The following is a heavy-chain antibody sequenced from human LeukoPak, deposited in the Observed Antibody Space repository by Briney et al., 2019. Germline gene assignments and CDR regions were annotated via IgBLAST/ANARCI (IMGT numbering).Heavy chain of an antibody. CDR3: VKDRAAAGWGYFDY. D-gene: IGHD6-13*01. J-gene: IGHJ4*02. Sequence: GGSLRLSCAASGFTFSTYGMHWVRQAPGKGLEWVTVISNDGSYKYYADSVKGRFTISRDNSKNTLYLEMNSLRSEDTAVYYCVKDRAAAGWGYFDYWGQGTLVTVSS. CDR1: GFTFSTYG. V-gene: IGHV3-30*18. CDR2: ISNDGSYK.